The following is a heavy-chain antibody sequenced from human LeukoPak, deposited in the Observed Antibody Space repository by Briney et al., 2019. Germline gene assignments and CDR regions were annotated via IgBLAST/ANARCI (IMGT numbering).Heavy chain of an antibody. CDR3: ARLSEWFDP. J-gene: IGHJ5*02. V-gene: IGHV4-59*01. CDR1: GGSISSYY. Sequence: PSETLSLTCTVSGGSISSYYWSWIRQPPGKGLEWSGYIYYSGSTNYNPSLKSRVTISVDTSKNQFSLKLSSVTAADTAVYYCARLSEWFDPWGQGTLVTVSS. CDR2: IYYSGST.